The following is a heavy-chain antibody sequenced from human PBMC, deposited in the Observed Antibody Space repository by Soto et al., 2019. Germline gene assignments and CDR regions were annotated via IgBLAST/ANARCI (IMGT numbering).Heavy chain of an antibody. D-gene: IGHD3-22*01. CDR2: INAGNGNT. J-gene: IGHJ4*02. V-gene: IGHV1-3*01. CDR3: ARGSITMIVREGAWNYIDY. CDR1: GYTFTSYA. Sequence: GASVKVSCKASGYTFTSYAMHWVRQAPGQRLEWMGWINAGNGNTKYSQKFQGRVTITRDTSASTAYMELSSLRSEDTAVYYCARGSITMIVREGAWNYIDYWGQGTLVTVSS.